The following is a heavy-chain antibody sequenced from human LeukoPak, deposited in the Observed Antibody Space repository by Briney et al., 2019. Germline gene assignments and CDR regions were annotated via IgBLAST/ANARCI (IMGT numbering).Heavy chain of an antibody. CDR2: IWYDGSNK. CDR3: AKGAVAGPGGVYYFDY. D-gene: IGHD6-19*01. Sequence: GGSLRLSCAASGFTFDDYGMHWVRQAPGKGLEWVAVIWYDGSNKYYADSVKGRFTISRDNSKNTLYLQMNSLRAEDTAVYYCAKGAVAGPGGVYYFDYWGQGTLVTVSS. J-gene: IGHJ4*02. CDR1: GFTFDDYG. V-gene: IGHV3-33*06.